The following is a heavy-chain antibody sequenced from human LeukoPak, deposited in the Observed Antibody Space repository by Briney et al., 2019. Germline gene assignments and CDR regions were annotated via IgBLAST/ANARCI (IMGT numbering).Heavy chain of an antibody. CDR2: IKSKTDGGTT. Sequence: GGSLRLSCAASGFAFTNAWMNWVRQAPGKGLEWVGRIKSKTDGGTTDYAAPVKGRFTISRDDSRNTLYLQMSSLKTEDTAVYYCVGVTTDYYYDMDVWGQGTPVTVSS. V-gene: IGHV3-15*07. CDR3: VGVTTDYYYDMDV. D-gene: IGHD2-21*02. J-gene: IGHJ6*02. CDR1: GFAFTNAW.